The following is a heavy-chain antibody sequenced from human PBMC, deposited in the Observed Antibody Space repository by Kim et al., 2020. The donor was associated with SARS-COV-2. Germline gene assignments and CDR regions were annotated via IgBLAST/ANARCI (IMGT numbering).Heavy chain of an antibody. CDR1: GFTFSSYG. CDR2: IWYDGSNK. CDR3: AKEGGEHCSSTSCSWFDP. J-gene: IGHJ5*02. V-gene: IGHV3-33*06. Sequence: GGSLRLSCAASGFTFSSYGMHWVRQAPGKGLEWVAVIWYDGSNKYYADSVKGRFTISRDNSKNTLYLQMNSLRAEDTAVYYCAKEGGEHCSSTSCSWFDPWGQGTLVTVSS. D-gene: IGHD2-2*01.